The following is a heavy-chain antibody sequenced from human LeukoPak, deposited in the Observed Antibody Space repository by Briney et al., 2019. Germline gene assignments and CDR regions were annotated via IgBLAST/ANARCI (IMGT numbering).Heavy chain of an antibody. CDR3: ARDPSNTSGWSPYFDY. D-gene: IGHD6-19*01. V-gene: IGHV1-18*04. J-gene: IGHJ4*02. CDR1: GYTFNKHG. Sequence: ASVMVSCKASGYTFNKHGITWVRQAPGQGLEWMIGISAYNGDTKYGQKFQGRVTLITDTSASTAYMELRSLRSDDTAVYYCARDPSNTSGWSPYFDYWGQGALVTVSS. CDR2: ISAYNGDT.